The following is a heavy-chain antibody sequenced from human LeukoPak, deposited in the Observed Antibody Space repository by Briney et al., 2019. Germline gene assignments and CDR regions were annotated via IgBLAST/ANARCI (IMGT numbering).Heavy chain of an antibody. CDR3: ARGDIVVVPAAMGAFCWFDP. J-gene: IGHJ5*02. CDR2: INHSGST. CDR1: GGSFNGYY. V-gene: IGHV4-34*01. Sequence: SETLSLTCAVYGGSFNGYYWSWIRQPPGKGLEWIGEINHSGSTNYNPSLKSRVTISVHTSKNQFCLKLSSVTAADTAVYYCARGDIVVVPAAMGAFCWFDPWGQGTLVTVSS. D-gene: IGHD2-2*01.